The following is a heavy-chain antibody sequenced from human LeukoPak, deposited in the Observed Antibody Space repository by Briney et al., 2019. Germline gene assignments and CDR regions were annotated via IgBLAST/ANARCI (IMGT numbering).Heavy chain of an antibody. V-gene: IGHV4-30-4*01. CDR3: ARYYDSSQGIAS. CDR2: IYYSGST. J-gene: IGHJ4*02. D-gene: IGHD3-22*01. Sequence: SETLSLTCTVSGGSISSGDYYWSWIRQPPGKGLELIGYIYYSGSTYYNPSLKRRVTISAATSKNPFSLKLSSVTAADPAVYYCARYYDSSQGIASWGQGTPVTVSS. CDR1: GGSISSGDYY.